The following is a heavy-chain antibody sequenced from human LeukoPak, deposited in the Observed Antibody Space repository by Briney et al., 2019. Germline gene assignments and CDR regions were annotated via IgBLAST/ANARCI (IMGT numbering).Heavy chain of an antibody. CDR2: IYHSGST. D-gene: IGHD5-12*01. V-gene: IGHV4-4*02. J-gene: IGHJ6*03. Sequence: PSETLSLTCAVSGGSISSSNWWSWVRQPPGKGLEWIGEIYHSGSTNYNPSLKSRVTISVDKSKNQFSLKLSSVTAADTAVYYCARQEGSGVATISDLYYYYYYMDVWGKGTTVTVSS. CDR3: ARQEGSGVATISDLYYYYYYMDV. CDR1: GGSISSSNW.